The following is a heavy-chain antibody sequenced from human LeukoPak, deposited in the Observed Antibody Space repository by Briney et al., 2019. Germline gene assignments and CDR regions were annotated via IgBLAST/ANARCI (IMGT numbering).Heavy chain of an antibody. CDR3: ARGSGGLVDY. CDR1: GGSFSGYY. V-gene: IGHV4-34*01. Sequence: SETLSLTCAVYGGSFSGYYWSWIRQPPGKGLEWIGEINHSGSTNYNPSLKSRVTISVDTSMNQFSLKLSSVTAADTAVYYCARGSGGLVDYWGQGTLVTVSS. J-gene: IGHJ4*02. CDR2: INHSGST. D-gene: IGHD3-16*01.